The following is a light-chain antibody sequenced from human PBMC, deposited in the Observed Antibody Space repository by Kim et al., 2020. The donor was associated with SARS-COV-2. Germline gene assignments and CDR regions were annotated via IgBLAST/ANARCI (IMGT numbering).Light chain of an antibody. V-gene: IGLV6-57*03. Sequence: GQTITISCTRSSGSIDDNYVPWYQQRPGGVPIIVIYEDDQRPSGVSDRFSGSIDNSSNSASLTISGLKTEDEADYYCQSYNRSTVVFGGGTKLTVL. CDR3: QSYNRSTVV. J-gene: IGLJ2*01. CDR2: EDD. CDR1: SGSIDDNY.